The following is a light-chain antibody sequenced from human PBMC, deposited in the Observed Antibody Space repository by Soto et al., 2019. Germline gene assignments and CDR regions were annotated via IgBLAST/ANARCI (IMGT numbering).Light chain of an antibody. J-gene: IGKJ5*01. Sequence: TALTQCPRTLSLSLGDNPTPSFRASQSISSFLAWYQQKPGQAPRLLIYGASSRATGIPARFSGTGSGTDFTLTISTLEPEDFAVYYCQQCGSSSTFGQGTRLEI. V-gene: IGKV3-20*01. CDR1: QSISSF. CDR2: GAS. CDR3: QQCGSSST.